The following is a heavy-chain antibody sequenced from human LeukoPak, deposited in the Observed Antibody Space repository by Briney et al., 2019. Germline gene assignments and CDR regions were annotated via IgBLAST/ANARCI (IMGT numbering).Heavy chain of an antibody. D-gene: IGHD3-10*01. CDR1: GYTFTSYA. V-gene: IGHV7-4-1*02. CDR3: ARANLWFGELGWIDP. CDR2: INTNTGNP. J-gene: IGHJ5*02. Sequence: ASVKVSCKASGYTFTSYAMNWVRQAPGQGLEWMGWINTNTGNPTYAQGFTGRFVFSLDTSVSTAYLQISSLKADDTAVYYCARANLWFGELGWIDPWGQGTLVTVSS.